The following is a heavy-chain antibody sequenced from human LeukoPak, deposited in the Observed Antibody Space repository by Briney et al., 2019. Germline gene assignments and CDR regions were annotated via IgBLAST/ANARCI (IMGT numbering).Heavy chain of an antibody. V-gene: IGHV6-1*01. CDR1: GDSVSSNSVT. CDR2: TYYSSTRYN. J-gene: IGHJ5*02. D-gene: IGHD2-2*01. CDR3: ARRLTQYDCFDP. Sequence: SQTLSLTCAISGDSVSSNSVTWNWIRQSPSRGLEWLGRTYYSSTRYNDYAVTVRGRITVKPDTSKNQFSLYLNSVTPEDTAVYYCARRLTQYDCFDPWGQGILVTVSS.